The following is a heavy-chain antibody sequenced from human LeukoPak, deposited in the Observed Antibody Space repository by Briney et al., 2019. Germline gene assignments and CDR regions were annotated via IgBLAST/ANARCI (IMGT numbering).Heavy chain of an antibody. Sequence: GASVKVSCKASGYTFTSYYMHWVRQAPGQGLEWMGIINPSGGSTSYAQKFQGRVTMTRDTSTSTVYMELSSLRSEDTAVYYCARVAVAGLGYWYFDLWGRGTLVTVSS. CDR1: GYTFTSYY. CDR3: ARVAVAGLGYWYFDL. J-gene: IGHJ2*01. V-gene: IGHV1-46*01. D-gene: IGHD6-19*01. CDR2: INPSGGST.